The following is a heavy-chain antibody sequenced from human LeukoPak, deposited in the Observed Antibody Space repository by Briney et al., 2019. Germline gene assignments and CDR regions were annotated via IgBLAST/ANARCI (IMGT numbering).Heavy chain of an antibody. J-gene: IGHJ4*02. V-gene: IGHV4-34*01. Sequence: SETLSLTCAVYGGSFSGYYWSWIRQPPGKGLEWIGEINHSGSTNYNPSLKSRVTISVDTSKNQFSLKLSSVTAADTAVYYCALDYYDSSGYFDYWGQGTLVTVSS. CDR2: INHSGST. CDR1: GGSFSGYY. D-gene: IGHD3-22*01. CDR3: ALDYYDSSGYFDY.